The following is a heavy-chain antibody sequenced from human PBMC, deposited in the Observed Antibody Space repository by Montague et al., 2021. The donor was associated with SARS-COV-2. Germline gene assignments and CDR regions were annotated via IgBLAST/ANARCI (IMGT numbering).Heavy chain of an antibody. D-gene: IGHD3-22*01. Sequence: SETLSLTCTVPGGSISSYYWSWIRQPPGKGLEWIGYIYYSGSTNYNPSLKSRVTISVDTSKNQFSLKLSSVTAADTAVYYCARAYYDSSGYYGYFDYWGQGTLVTVSS. J-gene: IGHJ4*02. V-gene: IGHV4-59*13. CDR3: ARAYYDSSGYYGYFDY. CDR2: IYYSGST. CDR1: GGSISSYY.